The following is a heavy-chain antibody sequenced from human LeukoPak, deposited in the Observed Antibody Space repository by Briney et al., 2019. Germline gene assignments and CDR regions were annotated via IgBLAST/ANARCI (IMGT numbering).Heavy chain of an antibody. D-gene: IGHD6-13*01. Sequence: GGSLRLSCAASGFTFSSYAMHWVRQAPGKGLEWVAVISYDGSNKYYADSVKGRFTISRDNSKNTLYLQMNSLRAEDTAVYYCAREGSIAAAVGSMDVWGKGTTVTVSS. CDR1: GFTFSSYA. CDR3: AREGSIAAAVGSMDV. CDR2: ISYDGSNK. J-gene: IGHJ6*04. V-gene: IGHV3-30-3*01.